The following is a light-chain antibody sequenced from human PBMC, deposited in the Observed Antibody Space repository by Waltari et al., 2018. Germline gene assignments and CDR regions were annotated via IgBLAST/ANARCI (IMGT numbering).Light chain of an antibody. J-gene: IGKJ1*01. CDR3: QQYNSYWWT. Sequence: DIQMTQPPPTLSASVRGRVTIPCRASRRISTWVAWYQQKPGKAPKLLISTASSLESGVPSRFSGSGSGTDFTLTISSLQPEDFATYYCQQYNSYWWTFGQGTKVEIK. V-gene: IGKV1-5*03. CDR1: RRISTW. CDR2: TAS.